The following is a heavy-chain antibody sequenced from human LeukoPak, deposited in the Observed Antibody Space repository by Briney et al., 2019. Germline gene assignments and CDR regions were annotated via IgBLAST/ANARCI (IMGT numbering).Heavy chain of an antibody. CDR3: ARDVGRAAGDY. CDR1: GYTFTGYY. CDR2: INPNSGGT. J-gene: IGHJ4*02. Sequence: ASVKVSCKASGYTFTGYYMHWVRQAPGQGLEWMGWINPNSGGTNYAQEFQGRVTMTRDTSISTAYMELSRLRSDDTAVYYCARDVGRAAGDYWGQGTLVTVSS. V-gene: IGHV1-2*02.